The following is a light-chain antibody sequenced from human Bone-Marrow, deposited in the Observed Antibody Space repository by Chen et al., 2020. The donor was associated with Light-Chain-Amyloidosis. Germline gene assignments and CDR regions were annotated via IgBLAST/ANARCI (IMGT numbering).Light chain of an antibody. Sequence: SYVLTQQSSVSVAPGQTATIACGGNNIGSTSVHWYQQTPGQAPLLVVYDDSDRHSGIPERLAGSNSGTTATLTISRVEAGDEADYYCQVWDRSSDRPVFGGGTKLTVL. J-gene: IGLJ3*02. CDR3: QVWDRSSDRPV. V-gene: IGLV3-21*02. CDR1: NIGSTS. CDR2: DDS.